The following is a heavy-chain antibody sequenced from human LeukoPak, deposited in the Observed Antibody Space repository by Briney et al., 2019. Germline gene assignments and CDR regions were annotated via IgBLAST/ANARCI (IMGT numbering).Heavy chain of an antibody. J-gene: IGHJ2*01. D-gene: IGHD6-19*01. V-gene: IGHV4-59*01. Sequence: SETLSLTCTVSGGSISSYYWSWIRQPPGKGLEWIGYIYYSGSTNYNPSLKSRVTISVDPSKNQFSLKLSSVTAADTAVYYCARVGSSGWSRGGDYWYFDLWGRGTLVTVSS. CDR1: GGSISSYY. CDR3: ARVGSSGWSRGGDYWYFDL. CDR2: IYYSGST.